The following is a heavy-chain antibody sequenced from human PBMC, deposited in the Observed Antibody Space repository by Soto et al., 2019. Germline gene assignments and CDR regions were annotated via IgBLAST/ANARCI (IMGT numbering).Heavy chain of an antibody. V-gene: IGHV3-23*01. D-gene: IGHD3-10*01. CDR1: GFTFRSYG. CDR2: ISGSGGGT. Sequence: EVYLLESGGGLVQPGGSLRLSCAASGFTFRSYGMSWVRQAPGKGLEWVSTISGSGGGTYYADSVKGRFTISRDNSNNTLFMQMNSLRAEYAALYYCARGEFYTYGVFDSWGQGILVTVSS. J-gene: IGHJ4*02. CDR3: ARGEFYTYGVFDS.